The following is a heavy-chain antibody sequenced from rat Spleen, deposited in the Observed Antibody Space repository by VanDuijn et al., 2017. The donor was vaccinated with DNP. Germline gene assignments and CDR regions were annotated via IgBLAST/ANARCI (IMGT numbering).Heavy chain of an antibody. V-gene: IGHV5-7*01. CDR1: GFIFSDYN. CDR2: ISYDGRST. D-gene: IGHD1-4*01. J-gene: IGHJ2*01. CDR3: ARRTGGYFDY. Sequence: EVQLVESGGGLVQPGRSLKLSCAASGFIFSDYNMAWVRQAPKKGLEWVATISYDGRSTYYRDSVKGRFTISRDNAKNTQYLQMDSLRSEDTATYYCARRTGGYFDYWGQGVMVTVSS.